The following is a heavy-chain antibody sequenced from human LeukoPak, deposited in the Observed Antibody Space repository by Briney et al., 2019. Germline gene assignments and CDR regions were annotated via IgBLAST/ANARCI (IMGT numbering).Heavy chain of an antibody. V-gene: IGHV4-38-2*02. CDR1: GYSISSGYY. J-gene: IGHJ4*02. CDR3: ARSSDYDILTGSVYYFDY. CDR2: IYHSGST. D-gene: IGHD3-9*01. Sequence: PSETLSLTCTVSGYSISSGYYWGWIRQPPGKGLEWIGSIYHSGSTYYIPSLKSRVTISVDTSKNQFSLKLSSVTAADTAVYYCARSSDYDILTGSVYYFDYWGQGTLVTVSS.